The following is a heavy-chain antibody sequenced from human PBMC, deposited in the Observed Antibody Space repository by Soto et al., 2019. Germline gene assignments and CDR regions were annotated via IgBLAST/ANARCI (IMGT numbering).Heavy chain of an antibody. CDR1: GFTFSSYA. V-gene: IGHV3-30-3*01. D-gene: IGHD6-25*01. J-gene: IGHJ6*02. Sequence: GGSLRLSCAASGFTFSSYAMHWVRQAPGKGLEWVAVISYDGSNKYYADSVKGRFTISRDNSKNTLYLQINSLRAEDTAVYYCARDVERHGPYYYYGMDVWGQGTTVTVSS. CDR2: ISYDGSNK. CDR3: ARDVERHGPYYYYGMDV.